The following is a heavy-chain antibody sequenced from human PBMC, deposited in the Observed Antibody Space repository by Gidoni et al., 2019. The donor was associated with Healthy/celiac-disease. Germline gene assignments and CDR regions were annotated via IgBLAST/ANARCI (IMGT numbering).Heavy chain of an antibody. D-gene: IGHD1-26*01. J-gene: IGHJ6*03. CDR3: ARAEWAITNNYYYYYYMDV. CDR1: GGTFSSYA. V-gene: IGHV1-69*01. CDR2: IIPIFGTA. Sequence: QVQLVQSGAEVKKPGSSVKVSCKASGGTFSSYAISWVRQAPGQGLEWMGGIIPIFGTANYAQKFQGRVTITADESTSTAYMELSSLRSEDTAVYYCARAEWAITNNYYYYYYMDVWGKGTTVTVSS.